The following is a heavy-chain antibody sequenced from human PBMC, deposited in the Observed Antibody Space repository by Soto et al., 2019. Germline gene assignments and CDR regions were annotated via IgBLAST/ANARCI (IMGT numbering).Heavy chain of an antibody. CDR3: ARESLLGYCSGGSCYSMNVDASDI. J-gene: IGHJ3*02. CDR2: TYYRSKWYN. V-gene: IGHV6-1*01. D-gene: IGHD2-15*01. Sequence: SQTLSLTCAISGDSVSSNSAAWNWIRQSPSRGLEWLGRTYYRSKWYNDYAVSVKSRITINPDTSKNQFSLQLNSVTPEDTAVYYCARESLLGYCSGGSCYSMNVDASDIWGQGTMVTVSS. CDR1: GDSVSSNSAA.